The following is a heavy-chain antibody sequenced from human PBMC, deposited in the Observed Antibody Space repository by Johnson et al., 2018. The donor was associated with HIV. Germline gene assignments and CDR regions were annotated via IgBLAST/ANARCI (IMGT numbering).Heavy chain of an antibody. CDR1: GFTFSSYG. CDR2: MWYDGTKK. CDR3: ARPMGAVDECDAFDI. V-gene: IGHV3-33*01. J-gene: IGHJ3*02. Sequence: QVQLVESGGGVVQPGRSLRLSCAASGFTFSSYGMHWVRQAPGKGLEWVAGMWYDGTKKNYADSVKGRFTISRDNSKNTLYLQMNSLRAEDTAVYYCARPMGAVDECDAFDIWGHGTMVTVSS. D-gene: IGHD1-26*01.